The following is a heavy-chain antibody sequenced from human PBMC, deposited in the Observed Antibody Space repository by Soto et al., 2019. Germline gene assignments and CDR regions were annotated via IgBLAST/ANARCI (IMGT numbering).Heavy chain of an antibody. J-gene: IGHJ4*02. CDR2: ISYDGSNK. Sequence: GGSLRLSCAASGFTFSSYGMHWVRQAPGKGLEWVAVISYDGSNKYYADSVKGRFTISRDNSKNTLYLQMNSLRAEDTAVYYCAKYRTSGFDYWGQGTLVTVSS. V-gene: IGHV3-30*18. CDR3: AKYRTSGFDY. CDR1: GFTFSSYG. D-gene: IGHD1-26*01.